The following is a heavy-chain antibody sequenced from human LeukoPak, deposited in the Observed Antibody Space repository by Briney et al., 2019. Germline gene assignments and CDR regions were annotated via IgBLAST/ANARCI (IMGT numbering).Heavy chain of an antibody. CDR2: ILNDGSHK. CDR3: ARGLVGISGAFDV. D-gene: IGHD1-26*01. Sequence: GGSLRLSCEGSGFTFSTYNLHWVRQAPGRGLEWVAVILNDGSHKYDADSVRGRFDVSRDNSKNTLYLQLRSLRPEDTAVYFCARGLVGISGAFDVWGHGTMVTVSS. J-gene: IGHJ3*01. V-gene: IGHV3-30*09. CDR1: GFTFSTYN.